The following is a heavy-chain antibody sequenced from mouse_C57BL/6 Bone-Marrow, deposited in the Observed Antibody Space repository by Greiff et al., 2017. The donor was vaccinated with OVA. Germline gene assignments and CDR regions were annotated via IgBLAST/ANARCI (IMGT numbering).Heavy chain of an antibody. CDR1: GFTFSSYA. CDR3: ARERNVDAMDY. Sequence: EVQGVESGGGLVKPGGSLKLSCAASGFTFSSYAMSWVRQTPEKRLEWVATISDGGSYTYYPDNVKGRFTISRDNAKNNLYLQMSHLKSEDTAMYYCARERNVDAMDYWGQGTSVTVSS. CDR2: ISDGGSYT. V-gene: IGHV5-4*01. J-gene: IGHJ4*01.